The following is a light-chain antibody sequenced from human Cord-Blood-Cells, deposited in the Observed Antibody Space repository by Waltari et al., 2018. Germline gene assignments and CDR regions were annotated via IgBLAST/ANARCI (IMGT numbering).Light chain of an antibody. CDR2: AAS. J-gene: IGKJ3*01. Sequence: DIQMTQSPSSLSASVGDRVTITCRASQSISSYLNWYHQKPGKAPKLLIYAASRLQSGVPSRFSGSGSGTDFTLTISSLQPEDFATYYCQQSYSTPLTFGPGTKVDIK. V-gene: IGKV1-39*01. CDR3: QQSYSTPLT. CDR1: QSISSY.